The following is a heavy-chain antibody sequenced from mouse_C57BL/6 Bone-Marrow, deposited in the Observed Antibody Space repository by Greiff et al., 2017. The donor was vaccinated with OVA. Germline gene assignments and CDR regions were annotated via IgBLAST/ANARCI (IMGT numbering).Heavy chain of an antibody. CDR3: ARGIYSWFAY. J-gene: IGHJ3*01. CDR2: IDPSDSYT. CDR1: GYTFTSYW. Sequence: QVQLQQPGAELVMPGASVKLSCKASGYTFTSYWMPWVQQRPGQGLEWIGEIDPSDSYTNYNQKFKGKSTLTVDKSSSTAYMQLSSLTSEDSAVYYCARGIYSWFAYWGQGTLVTVSA. D-gene: IGHD2-1*01. V-gene: IGHV1-69*01.